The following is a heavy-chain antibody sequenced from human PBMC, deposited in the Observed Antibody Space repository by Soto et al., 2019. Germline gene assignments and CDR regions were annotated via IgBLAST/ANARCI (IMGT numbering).Heavy chain of an antibody. J-gene: IGHJ4*02. CDR3: ARADYGPLDY. V-gene: IGHV4-31*03. Sequence: SETLSLTCTVSGGSIISGGYYWICIRQHPGNGLEWIGYIYYSGSTYYNPSLKSRVTISVDTSKNQFSLKLSSVTAADTAVYYCARADYGPLDYWGQGTLVTVSS. CDR2: IYYSGST. CDR1: GGSIISGGYY. D-gene: IGHD3-16*01.